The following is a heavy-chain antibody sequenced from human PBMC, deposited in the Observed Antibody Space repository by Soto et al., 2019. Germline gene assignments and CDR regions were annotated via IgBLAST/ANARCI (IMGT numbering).Heavy chain of an antibody. CDR3: ARGGEQLAGRGFDY. V-gene: IGHV4-34*01. CDR2: INHSGST. J-gene: IGHJ4*02. CDR1: GGSFSGYY. Sequence: SETLSLTCAVYGGSFSGYYWSWIRQPPGKGLEWIGEINHSGSTNYNPSLKSRVTISVDTSKNQFSLKLSSVTAADTAVYYCARGGEQLAGRGFDYWGQGTLVTVSS. D-gene: IGHD6-6*01.